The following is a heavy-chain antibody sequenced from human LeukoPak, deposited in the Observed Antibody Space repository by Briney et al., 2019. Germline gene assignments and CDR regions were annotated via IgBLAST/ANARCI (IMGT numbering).Heavy chain of an antibody. D-gene: IGHD1-26*01. CDR1: GGSISSGDYF. J-gene: IGHJ4*02. V-gene: IGHV4-30-2*01. CDR2: IYHSGST. Sequence: SETLSLTCTVSGGSISSGDYFWNWIRQPPGKGPEWFGSIYHSGSTYYNPSLESRVSMSVDRSKNQLSLTLSSVTAADTAVYYCARGLPGAGAFDYWGQGTLVTVSS. CDR3: ARGLPGAGAFDY.